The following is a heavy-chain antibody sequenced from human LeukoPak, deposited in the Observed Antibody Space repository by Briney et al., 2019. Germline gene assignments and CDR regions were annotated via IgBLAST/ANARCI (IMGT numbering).Heavy chain of an antibody. D-gene: IGHD3-22*01. J-gene: IGHJ6*02. Sequence: ASVKVSCKASGYTLIDYYMHWVRQAPEQGLEWMGWMNPNSGNTGYAQKFQGRVTMTRNTSISTAYMELSSLRSEDTAVYYCARARPRITMIVVVIRVVDYYGMDVWGQGTTVTVSS. CDR3: ARARPRITMIVVVIRVVDYYGMDV. CDR1: GYTLIDYY. V-gene: IGHV1-8*02. CDR2: MNPNSGNT.